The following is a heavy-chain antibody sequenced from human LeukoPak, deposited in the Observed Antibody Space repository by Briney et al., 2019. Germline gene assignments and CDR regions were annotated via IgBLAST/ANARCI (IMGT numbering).Heavy chain of an antibody. Sequence: GRSLRLSCAASGFTFSSYGMHWVRQAPGKGLEWVAVISYDGSNKYYADSVKGRFTISRDNSKNTLNLQMNSLRAEDTAVYYCATGEVMGYWGQGTLVTVSS. CDR2: ISYDGSNK. CDR1: GFTFSSYG. J-gene: IGHJ4*02. CDR3: ATGEVMGY. D-gene: IGHD3-10*01. V-gene: IGHV3-30*03.